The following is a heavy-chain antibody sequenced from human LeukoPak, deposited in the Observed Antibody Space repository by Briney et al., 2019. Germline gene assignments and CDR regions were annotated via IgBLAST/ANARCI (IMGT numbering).Heavy chain of an antibody. CDR1: GLTFSSYG. CDR2: IRYDGSNK. CDR3: AKALAVAADY. V-gene: IGHV3-30*02. D-gene: IGHD6-19*01. J-gene: IGHJ4*02. Sequence: PGGSLRLSCAASGLTFSSYGMHWVRQAPGKGLEWVAFIRYDGSNKYYADSVKGRFTISGDNSKNTLYLQMNSLRAEDTAVYYCAKALAVAADYWGQGTLVTVSS.